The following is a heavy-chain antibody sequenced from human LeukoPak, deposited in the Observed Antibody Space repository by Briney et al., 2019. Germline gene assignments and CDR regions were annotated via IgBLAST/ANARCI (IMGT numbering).Heavy chain of an antibody. CDR2: IGGGGSTT. J-gene: IGHJ4*02. V-gene: IGHV3-48*03. CDR3: ARQTDSSGFFSDY. D-gene: IGHD3-22*01. Sequence: GGSLRLSCAASGFTFSSYEMNWVRQAPGKGLEWVSYIGGGGSTTYYADSVKGRFTISRDNAQNSLYLQMTSLRAEDTAIYYCARQTDSSGFFSDYWGQGTLVTVS. CDR1: GFTFSSYE.